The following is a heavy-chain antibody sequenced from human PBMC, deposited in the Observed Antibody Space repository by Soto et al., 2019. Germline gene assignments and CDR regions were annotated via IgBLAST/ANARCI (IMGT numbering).Heavy chain of an antibody. CDR2: ITDTGGDA. CDR1: GYTFTNSD. CDR3: ARGSTDSYPGSRIFDF. V-gene: IGHV3-23*01. D-gene: IGHD3-10*01. J-gene: IGHJ4*02. Sequence: ASVKVSCKASGYTFTNSDINWVRQAPGEGLQWVSTITDTGGDAKYADSVRGRFVISRDNSKKTLYLQMTSLTAEDSAMYFCARGSTDSYPGSRIFDFWGRGTLVTVSS.